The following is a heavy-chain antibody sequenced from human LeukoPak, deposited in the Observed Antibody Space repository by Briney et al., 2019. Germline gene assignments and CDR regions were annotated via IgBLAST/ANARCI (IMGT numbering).Heavy chain of an antibody. V-gene: IGHV3-23*01. CDR3: AKEGETYYDFWSGYYPVDY. CDR2: ISGSGGST. J-gene: IGHJ4*02. D-gene: IGHD3-3*01. Sequence: GGSLRLSCAASGFTFSTYSINWVRQAPGKGLEWASAISGSGGSTYYADSVKGRFTISRDNSKNTLYLQMNSLRAEDTAVYYCAKEGETYYDFWSGYYPVDYWGQGTLVTVSS. CDR1: GFTFSTYS.